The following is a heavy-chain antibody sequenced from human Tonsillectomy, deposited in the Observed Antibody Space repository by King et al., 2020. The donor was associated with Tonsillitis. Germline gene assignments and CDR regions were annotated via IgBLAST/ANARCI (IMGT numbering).Heavy chain of an antibody. V-gene: IGHV3-48*02. CDR2: ISSSSSTI. CDR3: ARTSTFGDYYCYYGMDV. CDR1: GFTFSSYS. Sequence: VQLVESGGGLVQPGGSLRLSCAASGFTFSSYSMNWVRQAPGKGLEWVSYISSSSSTIYYADSVKGRFTISRDNDKNSLYLQMNSLRDEDTAVYYCARTSTFGDYYCYYGMDVWGQGTTVTVSS. J-gene: IGHJ6*02. D-gene: IGHD3-16*01.